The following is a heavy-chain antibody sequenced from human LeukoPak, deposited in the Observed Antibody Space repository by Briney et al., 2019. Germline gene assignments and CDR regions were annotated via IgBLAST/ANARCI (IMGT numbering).Heavy chain of an antibody. D-gene: IGHD6-19*01. Sequence: PSETLSPTCTVSGGSTSSSYWSWIRQPAGKGLEWIGRIHSRGSTNYNPSLKSRVTLSVDTSKNQLSLNLNSVTAADTAVYYCARDGLVSGWGGFNPWGQGTLVTVSS. J-gene: IGHJ5*02. CDR3: ARDGLVSGWGGFNP. V-gene: IGHV4-4*07. CDR1: GGSTSSSY. CDR2: IHSRGST.